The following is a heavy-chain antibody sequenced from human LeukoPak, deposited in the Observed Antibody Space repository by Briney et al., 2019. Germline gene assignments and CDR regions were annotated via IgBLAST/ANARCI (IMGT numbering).Heavy chain of an antibody. D-gene: IGHD3-22*01. CDR3: ARARNYYDSSDYYYEGDAFDI. CDR1: GGSFSGYY. J-gene: IGHJ3*02. CDR2: IYYSGST. Sequence: SETLSLTCAVYGGSFSGYYWSWIRQPPGKGLECLGFIYYSGSTNYNPSLRSRVTISLDTSKTQFSLKLSYVTAADTAVYYCARARNYYDSSDYYYEGDAFDIWGQGTMVTVSS. V-gene: IGHV4-59*01.